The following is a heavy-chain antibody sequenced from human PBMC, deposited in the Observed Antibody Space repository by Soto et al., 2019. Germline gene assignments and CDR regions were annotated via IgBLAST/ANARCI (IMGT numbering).Heavy chain of an antibody. J-gene: IGHJ4*02. CDR1: GFTFSSYS. CDR3: AREEFSDSYDYIWGSYRYLVY. Sequence: PGGSLRLSCAASGFTFSSYSMNWVRQAQGKGLEWVSYISSSSSTIYYADSVKGRFTISRDNAKNSLYLQMNSLRAEDTAVYYCAREEFSDSYDYIWGSYRYLVYWGQGTLVTVSS. V-gene: IGHV3-48*01. D-gene: IGHD3-16*02. CDR2: ISSSSSTI.